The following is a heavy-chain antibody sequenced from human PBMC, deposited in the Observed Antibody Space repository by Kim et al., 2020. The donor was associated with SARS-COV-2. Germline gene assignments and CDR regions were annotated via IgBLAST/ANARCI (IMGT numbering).Heavy chain of an antibody. D-gene: IGHD3-10*01. V-gene: IGHV3-23*01. J-gene: IGHJ4*02. CDR2: ISGSGGST. CDR3: AKDRSSLRGVSDY. CDR1: GFTFSSYA. Sequence: GGSLRLSCAASGFTFSSYAMSWVRQAPGKGLEWVSAISGSGGSTYYADSEKGRFTISRDNSKNTLYLQKNSLRAEDTVVYYCAKDRSSLRGVSDYWGQGTLVTVSS.